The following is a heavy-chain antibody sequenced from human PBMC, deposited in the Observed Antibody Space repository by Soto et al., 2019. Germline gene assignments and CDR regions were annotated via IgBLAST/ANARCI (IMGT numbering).Heavy chain of an antibody. CDR3: AKYDIISWSYFDY. CDR2: ITGSGGST. V-gene: IGHV3-23*01. J-gene: IGHJ4*02. CDR1: GFTFSSYA. D-gene: IGHD6-13*01. Sequence: EVQLLESGGGLVQPGGSLRLSCAASGFTFSSYAMSWVRQAPGKGLEWVSAITGSGGSTYYADSVKARFTISRDNSNSAQYVRMISRRAEDTDVYYGAKYDIISWSYFDYLGRGTLVTVSS.